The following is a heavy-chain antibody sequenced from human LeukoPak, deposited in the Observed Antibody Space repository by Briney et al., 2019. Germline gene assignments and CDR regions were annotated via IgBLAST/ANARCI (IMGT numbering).Heavy chain of an antibody. Sequence: SQTLSLTCAVSGGSISSGSYSWSWIRQPPGKGLEWIGYIYHSGSTYYNPSLKSRVTISVDRSKNQFSLKLSSVTAADTAVYYCARSSNRYCSSTSCYTNWFDPWGQGTLVTVSS. CDR2: IYHSGST. V-gene: IGHV4-30-2*01. D-gene: IGHD2-2*02. J-gene: IGHJ5*02. CDR3: ARSSNRYCSSTSCYTNWFDP. CDR1: GGSISSGSYS.